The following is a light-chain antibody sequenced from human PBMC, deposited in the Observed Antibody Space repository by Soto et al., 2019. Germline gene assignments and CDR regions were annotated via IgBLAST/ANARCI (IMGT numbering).Light chain of an antibody. CDR2: STT. V-gene: IGKV1-39*01. Sequence: DIQVTQSPSSLSASLGDRATITCRASQNICTYLNWYQQRPGPAPNLLIYSTTNFQSGVPSRFSGSGSGTDFTPTISMLQPEDFANYYCQYSYSSPTFGQGTMVEIK. CDR3: QYSYSSPT. CDR1: QNICTY. J-gene: IGKJ2*01.